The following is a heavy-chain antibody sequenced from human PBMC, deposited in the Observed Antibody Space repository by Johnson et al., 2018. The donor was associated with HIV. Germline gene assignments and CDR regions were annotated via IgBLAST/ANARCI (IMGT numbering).Heavy chain of an antibody. CDR1: GFTFSSYW. CDR2: IKQDGSEK. D-gene: IGHD6-6*01. Sequence: VHLVESGGGLVQPGGSLRLSCAASGFTFSSYWMSWVRQAPGKGLEWVANIKQDGSEKYYVDSVKGRFTLSRENAKKSLYLQMNSLRAEDTAVYYCARESLLITPRRDDAFDIWGQGTMVTVSS. V-gene: IGHV3-7*03. J-gene: IGHJ3*02. CDR3: ARESLLITPRRDDAFDI.